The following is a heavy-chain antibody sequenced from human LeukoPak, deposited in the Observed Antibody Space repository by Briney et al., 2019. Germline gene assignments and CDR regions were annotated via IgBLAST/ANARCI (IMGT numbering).Heavy chain of an antibody. V-gene: IGHV3-74*01. J-gene: IGHJ5*02. D-gene: IGHD2-15*01. CDR2: NNGDGSTT. CDR1: GFSLSGYW. CDR3: ARDPRNVGRAP. Sequence: PGGSLRLSCVASGFSLSGYWMYWVRQAPGKGLVYISRNNGDGSTTDYADFVKGRFTMSRDNVKNTLYLQMNSLRVEDTAVYYCARDPRNVGRAPWCEEALVTVSS.